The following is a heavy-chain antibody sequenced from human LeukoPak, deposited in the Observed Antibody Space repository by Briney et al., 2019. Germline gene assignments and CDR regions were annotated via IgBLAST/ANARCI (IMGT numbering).Heavy chain of an antibody. J-gene: IGHJ4*02. D-gene: IGHD1-26*01. CDR1: GFTFSSYG. CDR3: AKDKGPIVPLAPFDY. Sequence: PGGSLRLSCAASGFTFSSYGMHWVRQAPGKGLEWVAFIRYDGSNKYYADSVKGRFTISRDNSKNTLYLQMNSLRAEDTAVYYCAKDKGPIVPLAPFDYWGQGTLVTVSS. CDR2: IRYDGSNK. V-gene: IGHV3-30*02.